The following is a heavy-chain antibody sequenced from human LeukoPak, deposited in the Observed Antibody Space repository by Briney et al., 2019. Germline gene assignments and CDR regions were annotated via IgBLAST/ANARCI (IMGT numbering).Heavy chain of an antibody. Sequence: GGSLRLSCAASGFTVSSNYMSWVRQAPGKGLEWVSVIYSGGSTYYADSVKGRFTISRDNSKNTLYLQMNSLRAEDTAVYYCARLYSSSWLTIRGSWFDPWGQGTLVTVSS. V-gene: IGHV3-53*01. J-gene: IGHJ5*02. CDR1: GFTVSSNY. CDR3: ARLYSSSWLTIRGSWFDP. D-gene: IGHD6-13*01. CDR2: IYSGGST.